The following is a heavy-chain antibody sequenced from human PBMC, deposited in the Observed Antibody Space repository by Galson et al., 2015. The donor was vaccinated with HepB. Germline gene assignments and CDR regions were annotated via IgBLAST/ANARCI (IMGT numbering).Heavy chain of an antibody. CDR3: TRVVGTGWNYWVYYYYGMDV. V-gene: IGHV3-49*04. D-gene: IGHD1-7*01. CDR2: IRSKAYGGTT. J-gene: IGHJ6*02. CDR1: GFTFGDYA. Sequence: SLRLSCAASGFTFGDYAMSWVRQAPGKGLEWVGFIRSKAYGGTTEYAASVKGRFTISRDDSKSIAYLQMNSLKTEDTAVYYCTRVVGTGWNYWVYYYYGMDVWGQGTTVTVSS.